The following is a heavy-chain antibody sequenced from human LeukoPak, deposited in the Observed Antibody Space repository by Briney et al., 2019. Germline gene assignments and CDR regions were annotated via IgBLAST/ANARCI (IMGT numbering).Heavy chain of an antibody. CDR2: INSDGRIT. CDR3: ARDRYGAMGYYDSSGYLGDY. V-gene: IGHV3-74*01. J-gene: IGHJ4*02. D-gene: IGHD3-22*01. Sequence: GGSLRLSCAASGFTFSDYWMHWVRQAPGKGLVGVSRINSDGRITNYADSVKGRFTISRDNAKNTLYLQMNSLRAEDTAVYYCARDRYGAMGYYDSSGYLGDYWGQGTLVTVSS. CDR1: GFTFSDYW.